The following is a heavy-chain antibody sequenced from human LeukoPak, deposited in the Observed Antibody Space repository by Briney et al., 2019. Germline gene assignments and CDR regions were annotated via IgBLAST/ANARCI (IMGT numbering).Heavy chain of an antibody. J-gene: IGHJ4*02. CDR1: GFMFSRYW. V-gene: IGHV3-74*01. Sequence: GGSLRLSCAASGFMFSRYWMHWVRPAPGKGPVWVSHIKSDGSSTTYADSVKGRFTISRDNAKSTLYLQMNSLRVEDTAVYYCVRDSSSWYYDYWGQGTLVTVSS. CDR2: IKSDGSST. CDR3: VRDSSSWYYDY. D-gene: IGHD6-13*01.